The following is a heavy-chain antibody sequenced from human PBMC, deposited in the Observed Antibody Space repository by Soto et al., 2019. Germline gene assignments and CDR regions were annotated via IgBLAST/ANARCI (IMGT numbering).Heavy chain of an antibody. CDR2: ISGGGTST. V-gene: IGHV3-23*01. CDR3: AKPLATDFDY. Sequence: EVQLLESGGGLVQPGGSLRLSCAASGFTFSNYAMIWVRQAPGKGLEWVSAISGGGTSTYYADSVKGRFTISGDDSKSTLYLQMNSLRVDDTAVYYCAKPLATDFDYWGQGTLVTVSS. CDR1: GFTFSNYA. J-gene: IGHJ4*02.